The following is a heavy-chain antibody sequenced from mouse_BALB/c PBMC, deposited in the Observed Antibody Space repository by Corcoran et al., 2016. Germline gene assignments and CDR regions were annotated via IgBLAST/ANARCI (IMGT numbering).Heavy chain of an antibody. J-gene: IGHJ2*01. CDR1: GYAFTNYL. CDR2: INPGSGGT. CDR3: ARDPAYYGNPYYFDY. D-gene: IGHD2-10*01. Sequence: QVQLQQSGAELVRPGTSVKVSCKASGYAFTNYLINWVKQRPGQGLEWIGVINPGSGGTNYNEKFKGKATLTADKSSSTAYMQLSSLTSGCSACYFCARDPAYYGNPYYFDYWGQGTTLTVSS. V-gene: IGHV1-54*01.